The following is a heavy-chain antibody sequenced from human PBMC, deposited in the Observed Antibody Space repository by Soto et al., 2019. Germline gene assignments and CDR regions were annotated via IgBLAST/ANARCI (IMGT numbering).Heavy chain of an antibody. D-gene: IGHD3-22*01. Sequence: QVQLVQSGAEVKKPGASVKVSCKASGYTFTSYGISWVRQAPGQGLEWMGWISAYNGNTNYAQKLQGRVTMTTDTXTXXAYVELRSLRSDDTAVYYCAGDTYYYDSSGYPVDYWGQGTLVTVSS. J-gene: IGHJ4*02. CDR2: ISAYNGNT. CDR1: GYTFTSYG. CDR3: AGDTYYYDSSGYPVDY. V-gene: IGHV1-18*01.